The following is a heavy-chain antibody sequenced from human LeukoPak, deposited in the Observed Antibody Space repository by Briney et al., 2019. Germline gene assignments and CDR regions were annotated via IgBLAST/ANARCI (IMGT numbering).Heavy chain of an antibody. V-gene: IGHV1-2*02. Sequence: GASVKVSCKASGYTFTGYYMHWVRQAPGQGLEWMGWINPNSGGTNYAQKFQGRVTMTRDTSISTAYMELSRLRSDDTAVYYCARSEVVVEGYLDYWGQGTLVTVSS. CDR2: INPNSGGT. J-gene: IGHJ4*02. D-gene: IGHD2-15*01. CDR1: GYTFTGYY. CDR3: ARSEVVVEGYLDY.